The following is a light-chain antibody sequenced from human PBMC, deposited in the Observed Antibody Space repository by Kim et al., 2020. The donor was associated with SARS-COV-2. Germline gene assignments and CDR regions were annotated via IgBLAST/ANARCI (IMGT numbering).Light chain of an antibody. J-gene: IGLJ2*01. CDR3: QSHDSNIRV. V-gene: IGLV6-57*03. Sequence: GKTVTISCTRVSGNIASNYGQWYQQRLGSAPVTVIYEDSQRPSGVPDRFSGSIDSSSNSASLTISGLKTEDEADYYCQSHDSNIRVFGGGTQLTVL. CDR2: EDS. CDR1: SGNIASNY.